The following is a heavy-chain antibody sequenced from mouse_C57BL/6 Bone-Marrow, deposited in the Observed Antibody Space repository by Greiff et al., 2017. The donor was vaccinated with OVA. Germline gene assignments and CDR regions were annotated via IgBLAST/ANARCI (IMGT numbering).Heavy chain of an antibody. V-gene: IGHV1-7*01. J-gene: IGHJ4*01. CDR1: GYTFTSSW. D-gene: IGHD1-1*01. Sequence: QVQLKESGAELAKPGASVKLSCKASGYTFTSSWMHWVKQRPGQGLEWIGYINPSSGYTKYNQKFKDKATLTADKSSSTAYMQLSSLTYEDSAVYYCAQITTVEDYYAMDYWGQGTSVTVSS. CDR3: AQITTVEDYYAMDY. CDR2: INPSSGYT.